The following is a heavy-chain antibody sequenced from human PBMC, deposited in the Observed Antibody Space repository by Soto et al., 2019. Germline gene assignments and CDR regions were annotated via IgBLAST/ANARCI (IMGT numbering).Heavy chain of an antibody. CDR3: ARDVGGYDTYFDY. J-gene: IGHJ4*02. CDR2: IKQDGSEK. V-gene: IGHV3-7*01. CDR1: GFTFSSYW. Sequence: GGSLRLSCAASGFTFSSYWMSWVRQAPGKGLEWVANIKQDGSEKYYVDSVKGRFTISRDNAKNSLYLQMNSLRAEDTAVYYCARDVGGYDTYFDYWGQGTLVTVSS. D-gene: IGHD5-12*01.